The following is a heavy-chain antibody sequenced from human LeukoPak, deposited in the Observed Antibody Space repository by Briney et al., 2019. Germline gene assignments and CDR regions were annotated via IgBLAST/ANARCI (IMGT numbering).Heavy chain of an antibody. J-gene: IGHJ4*02. Sequence: PSETLSLTCTVSGGSISSSSYYWAWIRQPPGKGLEWIGSIFYSGTTFYNPSLKSRLTISADTSKNQFSLRLSSVTATDTAVYYCARFGESLNWGQGTLVTVSS. CDR1: GGSISSSSYY. D-gene: IGHD3-10*01. V-gene: IGHV4-39*01. CDR3: ARFGESLN. CDR2: IFYSGTT.